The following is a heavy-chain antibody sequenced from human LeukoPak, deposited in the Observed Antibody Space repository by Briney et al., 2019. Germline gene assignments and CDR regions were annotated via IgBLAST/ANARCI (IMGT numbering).Heavy chain of an antibody. V-gene: IGHV3-73*01. CDR2: IRSKANSYAT. CDR1: GFTFSGSA. D-gene: IGHD2-15*01. Sequence: PGGSLKLSCAAPGFTFSGSAMHWVRQASGKGLEWVGRIRSKANSYATAYAASVKGRFTISRDDSKNTAYLQMNSLKTEDTAVYYCTTQVYCSGGSCYYYYGMDVWGQGTTVTVSS. J-gene: IGHJ6*02. CDR3: TTQVYCSGGSCYYYYGMDV.